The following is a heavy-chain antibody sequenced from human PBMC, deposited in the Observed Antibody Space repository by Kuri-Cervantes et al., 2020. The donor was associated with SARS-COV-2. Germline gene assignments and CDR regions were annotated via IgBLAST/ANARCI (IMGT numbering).Heavy chain of an antibody. CDR2: ISGSGGST. D-gene: IGHD4-11*01. J-gene: IGHJ6*03. V-gene: IGHV3-23*01. Sequence: GGSLRLSCAASGFTFSSYAMSWVRQAPGKGLEWVSAISGSGGSTYYADSVKGRFTISRDNSKNTLYLQMNSLRAEDTAVYYCAKKGDYSNYAERPHYYYYMDVWGKGTTVTVSS. CDR3: AKKGDYSNYAERPHYYYYMDV. CDR1: GFTFSSYA.